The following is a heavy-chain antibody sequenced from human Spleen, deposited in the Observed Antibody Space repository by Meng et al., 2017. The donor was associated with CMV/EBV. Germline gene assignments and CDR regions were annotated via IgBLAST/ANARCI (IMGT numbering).Heavy chain of an antibody. CDR2: IQSKNDGESI. Sequence: GESLKISCAVSGLTFSKAWMTWVRQAPGKGLEWIGRIQSKNDGESIDYAGPVRGRFVISRDDSKNMLYLQMTSLKPEDTAVYYCTTRAFWGQGTLVTVSS. V-gene: IGHV3-15*01. CDR1: GLTFSKAW. CDR3: TTRAF. J-gene: IGHJ4*02.